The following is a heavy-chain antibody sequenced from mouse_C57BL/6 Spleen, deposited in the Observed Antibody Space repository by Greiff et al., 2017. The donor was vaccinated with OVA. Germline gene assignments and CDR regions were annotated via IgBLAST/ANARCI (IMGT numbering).Heavy chain of an antibody. CDR2: IHPNSGST. D-gene: IGHD1-1*01. CDR1: GYTFTSYW. CDR3: ASISTVVAYYYAMDY. J-gene: IGHJ4*01. Sequence: QVQLQQPGAELVKPGASVKLSCKASGYTFTSYWMHWVKQRPGKGLEWIGMIHPNSGSTNYNEKFKSKATLTVDKSSSPVYMQLSSLTSEDSAVYYCASISTVVAYYYAMDYWGQGTSVTVSS. V-gene: IGHV1-64*01.